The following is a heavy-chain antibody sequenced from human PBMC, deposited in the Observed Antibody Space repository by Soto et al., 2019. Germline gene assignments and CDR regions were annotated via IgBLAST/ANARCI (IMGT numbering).Heavy chain of an antibody. CDR3: VRTARQGAVAPHWFDR. V-gene: IGHV4-30-4*08. J-gene: IGHJ5*02. CDR2: IYYSGST. Sequence: SETLSLTCTVSGGSISSGVYYWSWIRQHPGKGLEWIGYIYYSGSTYYHPSLKSRLTISVDTSKNQFSLKLTSVTAAETAVYYCVRTARQGAVAPHWFDRWGQGTQVTVSS. CDR1: GGSISSGVYY. D-gene: IGHD2-21*02.